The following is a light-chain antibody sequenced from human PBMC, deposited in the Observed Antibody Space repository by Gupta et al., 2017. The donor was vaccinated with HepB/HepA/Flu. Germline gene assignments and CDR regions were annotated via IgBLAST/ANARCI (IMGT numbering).Light chain of an antibody. J-gene: IGKJ5*01. CDR2: DAS. Sequence: EIVLSQSPATLSFSLGERATLSCRASQSVSSYLAWYQQKPGQAPRLLIYDASNRVTGIPARFSGSGSGTDFTLTISSLEPEDLAVYYCQQRSNWSITFGQGTRVEIK. CDR3: QQRSNWSIT. CDR1: QSVSSY. V-gene: IGKV3-11*01.